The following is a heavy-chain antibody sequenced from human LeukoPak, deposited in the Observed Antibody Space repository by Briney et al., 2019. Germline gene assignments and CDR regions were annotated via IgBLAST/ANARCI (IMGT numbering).Heavy chain of an antibody. CDR3: ARVGAAAGPGY. J-gene: IGHJ4*02. V-gene: IGHV4-34*01. CDR1: GESFSGYY. D-gene: IGHD6-13*01. Sequence: SETLSLTCAVYGESFSGYYWSWIRQPPGKGLEWIGEINHSGSTNYNPSLKSRVTISVDTSKNQFSLKLSSVTAADTAVYYCARVGAAAGPGYWGQGTLVTVSS. CDR2: INHSGST.